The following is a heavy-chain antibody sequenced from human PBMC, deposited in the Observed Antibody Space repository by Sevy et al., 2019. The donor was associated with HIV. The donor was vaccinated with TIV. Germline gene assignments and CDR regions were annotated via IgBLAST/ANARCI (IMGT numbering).Heavy chain of an antibody. Sequence: SETLSLTCTVSGGSISSYYWSWIRQPPGKGLEWIGYIYYSGSTKYNPSLKSRVTISVDTSKNQFSLKLSSVTAADTAVYYCARVGRYYYDSSGYYYVLNYYYYMDVWCKGTTVTVSS. J-gene: IGHJ6*03. CDR2: IYYSGST. CDR1: GGSISSYY. CDR3: ARVGRYYYDSSGYYYVLNYYYYMDV. D-gene: IGHD3-22*01. V-gene: IGHV4-59*01.